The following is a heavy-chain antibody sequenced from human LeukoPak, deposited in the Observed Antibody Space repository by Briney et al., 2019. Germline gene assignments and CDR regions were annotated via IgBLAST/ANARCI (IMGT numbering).Heavy chain of an antibody. Sequence: PGGSLRLSCAASGFTFSDYYMNWIRQAPGKGLEWDSYISSSGSSIYYADSVKGRFTISRDNAKNSLYLQMNSLRAEDTAVYYCARDKHYYDSSGYYYVGGFDYWGQGTLVTVSS. J-gene: IGHJ4*02. CDR1: GFTFSDYY. D-gene: IGHD3-22*01. CDR2: ISSSGSSI. CDR3: ARDKHYYDSSGYYYVGGFDY. V-gene: IGHV3-11*01.